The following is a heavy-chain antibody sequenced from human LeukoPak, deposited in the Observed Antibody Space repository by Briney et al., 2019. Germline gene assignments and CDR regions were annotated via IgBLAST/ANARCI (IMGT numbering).Heavy chain of an antibody. D-gene: IGHD4-11*01. CDR1: GYTCTGYY. V-gene: IGHV1-2*02. Sequence: ASVKVSCKASGYTCTGYYFHWVRQAPGQGLEWMGWINPNTAGTNYAQKFLGGVTLTWDTSISTAYMELNRLTSDDTAVYYCATSAGDYRAGHYYYMGVWGKGTSVTVSS. J-gene: IGHJ6*03. CDR3: ATSAGDYRAGHYYYMGV. CDR2: INPNTAGT.